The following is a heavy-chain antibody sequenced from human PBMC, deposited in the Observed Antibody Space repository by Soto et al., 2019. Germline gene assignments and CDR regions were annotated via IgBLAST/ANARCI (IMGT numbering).Heavy chain of an antibody. CDR2: LSYDKRHI. J-gene: IGHJ4*02. CDR1: GFTFNSYD. Sequence: GGSLRLSCAASGFTFNSYDMHWVRQAPGKGLEWVASLSYDKRHIYYADSVKGRFTISRDNSKNTLYLQMSSLRSEDTALYFCANGLVGGSSFPEFDYWGQGTLVTVSS. CDR3: ANGLVGGSSFPEFDY. V-gene: IGHV3-30*18. D-gene: IGHD2-8*02.